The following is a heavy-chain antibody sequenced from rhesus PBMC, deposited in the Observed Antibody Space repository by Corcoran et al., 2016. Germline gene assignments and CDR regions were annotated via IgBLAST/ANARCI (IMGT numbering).Heavy chain of an antibody. CDR3: ARKNSGWYYFDY. J-gene: IGHJ4*01. CDR1: GGSLSSGYD. CDR2: IYGSSGST. Sequence: QVQLQESGPGVVKPSETLSLTCAVSGGSLSSGYDWSWIRQPPGKGLEWIGYIYGSSGSTKYNPSLKNRVTISKDASRNQFSLKLSSVTAADTAVYYCARKNSGWYYFDYWGQGVLVTVSS. D-gene: IGHD6-31*01. V-gene: IGHV4-76*01.